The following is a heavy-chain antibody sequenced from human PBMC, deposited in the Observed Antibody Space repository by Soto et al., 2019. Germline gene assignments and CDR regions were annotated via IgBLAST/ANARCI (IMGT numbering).Heavy chain of an antibody. CDR1: GFTLSSYG. Sequence: GGSLRLSCAASGFTLSSYGMRWVRQAPGKGLEWVSGISYDESNKCYADSVRGRFTISRDNAKNTLYLQMNSLRAEDTAVYYWARGCSGGSCYSDYYYYYGMDVWGQGTTVTVSS. D-gene: IGHD2-15*01. CDR2: ISYDESNK. CDR3: ARGCSGGSCYSDYYYYYGMDV. J-gene: IGHJ6*02. V-gene: IGHV3-30*03.